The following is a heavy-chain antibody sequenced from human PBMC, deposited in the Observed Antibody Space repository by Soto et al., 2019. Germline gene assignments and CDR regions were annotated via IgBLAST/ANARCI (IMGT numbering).Heavy chain of an antibody. CDR2: INPKFGDT. CDR1: GYTFTAYH. D-gene: IGHD3-10*02. J-gene: IGHJ6*02. V-gene: IGHV1-2*02. Sequence: QVRLVQSGAEVKEPGDSVRVSCEASGYTFTAYHIHWVRQAPGQGLEWMGWINPKFGDTGYAQDFQGRVSMSSDMSISTVYMEVSRLTSDDTAIYYCARNMDYYYGRGRGNGHGVWGQGTTVNVFS. CDR3: ARNMDYYYGRGRGNGHGV.